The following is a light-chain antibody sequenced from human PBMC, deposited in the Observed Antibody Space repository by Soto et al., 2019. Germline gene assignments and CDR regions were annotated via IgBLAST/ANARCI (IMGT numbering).Light chain of an antibody. CDR1: QRISSW. J-gene: IGKJ2*01. CDR3: QQYNVYSPYT. Sequence: DIQMTQSPSTLSASVGDRVTITCRASQRISSWLAWYQQSPGKAPKLLIYEASSLQSGVPSRFSGSGSGTEFTLTISSLQPDDFASYYCQQYNVYSPYTFGQGTKLEIK. V-gene: IGKV1-5*03. CDR2: EAS.